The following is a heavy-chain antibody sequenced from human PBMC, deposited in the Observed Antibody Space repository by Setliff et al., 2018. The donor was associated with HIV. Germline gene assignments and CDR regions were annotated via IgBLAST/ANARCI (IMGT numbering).Heavy chain of an antibody. CDR3: ARGREWTHLDY. CDR2: IYASGST. D-gene: IGHD3-3*01. J-gene: IGHJ4*02. Sequence: SETLSLTCTVSGGSISSYYWSWIRQPAGKGLEWIGRIYASGSTNYNPSLKSRVTMSVDTSKNHFSLKLSSVTAADTAVFYCARGREWTHLDYWGQETLVTVSS. CDR1: GGSISSYY. V-gene: IGHV4-4*07.